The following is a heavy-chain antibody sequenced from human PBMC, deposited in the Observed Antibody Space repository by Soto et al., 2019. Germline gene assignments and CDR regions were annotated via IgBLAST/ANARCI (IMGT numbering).Heavy chain of an antibody. CDR1: GFTVSSNY. J-gene: IGHJ4*02. Sequence: GGSLRLSCAASGFTVSSNYMSWVRQAPGKGLEWVSVIYSGGSTYYADSVKGRFTISRDNSKNTLYLQMNSLRAEDTAVYYCASSRRGAYYFDYWGQGTLVTVS. CDR2: IYSGGST. D-gene: IGHD3-10*01. V-gene: IGHV3-53*01. CDR3: ASSRRGAYYFDY.